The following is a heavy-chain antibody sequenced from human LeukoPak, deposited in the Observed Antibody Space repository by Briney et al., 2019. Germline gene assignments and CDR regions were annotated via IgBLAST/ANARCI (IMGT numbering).Heavy chain of an antibody. CDR1: GFTFSIYT. Sequence: GGSLRLSCEASGFTFSIYTMNWVRQAPGKGLEWVSIISAGSRHIYYADSVRGRFTISRDDAKNSLYLQMNSLRAEDTAVYYCARVFEFWGQGTLVTVSS. J-gene: IGHJ4*02. CDR3: ARVFEF. V-gene: IGHV3-21*01. CDR2: ISAGSRHI. D-gene: IGHD2-21*01.